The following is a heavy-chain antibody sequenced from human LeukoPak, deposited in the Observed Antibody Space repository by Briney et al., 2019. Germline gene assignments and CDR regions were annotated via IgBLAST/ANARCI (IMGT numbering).Heavy chain of an antibody. CDR3: ARVHCSSTSCYFPDAFDI. Sequence: ASVKVSCKASGYTFTSYGISWVRQAPGQGLECMGWISAYNGNTNYAQKLQGRITMTTDTSTSRAYMELRSLRSDDTAVYYCARVHCSSTSCYFPDAFDIWGQGTMVTVSS. D-gene: IGHD2-2*01. CDR2: ISAYNGNT. CDR1: GYTFTSYG. V-gene: IGHV1-18*01. J-gene: IGHJ3*02.